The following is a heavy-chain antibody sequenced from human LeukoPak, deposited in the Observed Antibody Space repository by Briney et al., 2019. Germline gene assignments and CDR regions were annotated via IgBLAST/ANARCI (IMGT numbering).Heavy chain of an antibody. J-gene: IGHJ6*03. CDR2: INPSGGST. Sequence: ASVKVSCKASGCTFTDYYIHWVRQAPGQGLEWMGIINPSGGSTSYAQKFQGRVTMTRDTSTSTVYMEVSSLRSEDTAVYYCARQGVLAVAAQYYYYDMDVWGKGTTVTISS. D-gene: IGHD6-19*01. CDR1: GCTFTDYY. V-gene: IGHV1-46*01. CDR3: ARQGVLAVAAQYYYYDMDV.